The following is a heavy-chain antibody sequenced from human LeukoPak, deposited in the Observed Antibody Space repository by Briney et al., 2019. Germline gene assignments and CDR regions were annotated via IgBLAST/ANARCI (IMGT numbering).Heavy chain of an antibody. Sequence: SETLSLTCAVYGGSFSGYYWSWIRQPPGKGLEWIGEINHSGSTNYNPSLKSRVTISVDTSKNQFSLKLSSVTAADTAVYYCARGLDYDVLTGYYKDNWFDPWGQGTLVTVSS. CDR3: ARGLDYDVLTGYYKDNWFDP. CDR2: INHSGST. J-gene: IGHJ5*02. V-gene: IGHV4-34*01. CDR1: GGSFSGYY. D-gene: IGHD3-9*01.